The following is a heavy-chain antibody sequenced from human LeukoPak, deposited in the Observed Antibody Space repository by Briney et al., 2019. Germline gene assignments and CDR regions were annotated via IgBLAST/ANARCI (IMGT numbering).Heavy chain of an antibody. CDR3: ARNRSLTTTPGFDH. V-gene: IGHV4-38-2*01. D-gene: IGHD4-11*01. J-gene: IGHJ4*02. Sequence: SETLSLTCAVSGYSIRSGDYWGWIRQSPGQGLEWIGSIYHSGSTHYNPSLKSRVTISADTSKNQFSLMLSSVTAADTAVYYCARNRSLTTTPGFDHWGQGTLVTVSS. CDR2: IYHSGST. CDR1: GYSIRSGDY.